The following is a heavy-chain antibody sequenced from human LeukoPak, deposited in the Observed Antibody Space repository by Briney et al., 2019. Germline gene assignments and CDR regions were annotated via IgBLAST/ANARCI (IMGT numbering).Heavy chain of an antibody. D-gene: IGHD5-18*01. J-gene: IGHJ3*02. CDR1: GGSISSSSYY. Sequence: SETLSLTCTVSGGSISSSSYYWGWTRQPPGKGLEWIGSIYYSGSTYYNPSLKSRVAISVDTSKNQFSLKLSSVTAADAAVYYCARPFRTGYSYAAGAFDIWGQGTMVTVSS. CDR2: IYYSGST. CDR3: ARPFRTGYSYAAGAFDI. V-gene: IGHV4-39*01.